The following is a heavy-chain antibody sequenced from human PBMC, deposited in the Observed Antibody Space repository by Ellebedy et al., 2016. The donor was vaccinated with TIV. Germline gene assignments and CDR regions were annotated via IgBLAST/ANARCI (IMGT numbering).Heavy chain of an antibody. CDR3: ARAREPGYFAYYYYGMDV. Sequence: GESLKISCAASGFTFSNYAMSWVRQAPGKGLEWVSIISGTGGSTNYEDSVKGRFTVARDSAQNSVYLQMNSLRAEDTAVYYCARAREPGYFAYYYYGMDVWGQGTTVTVSS. V-gene: IGHV3-23*01. D-gene: IGHD3-9*01. J-gene: IGHJ6*02. CDR2: ISGTGGST. CDR1: GFTFSNYA.